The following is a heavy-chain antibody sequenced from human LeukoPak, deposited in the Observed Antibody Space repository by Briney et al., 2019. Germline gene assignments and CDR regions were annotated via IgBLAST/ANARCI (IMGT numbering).Heavy chain of an antibody. CDR2: ISGSGGST. V-gene: IGHV3-23*01. CDR1: GFTFSSYA. D-gene: IGHD6-19*01. Sequence: GGSLGLSCAASGFTFSSYAMSWVRQVPGKGLEWVSGISGSGGSTYYADSEKGRCAISRDNSKNTLSLQMNSLRAEDTALYYCARGKGIAVSSFDYWGQGTLVTVSS. J-gene: IGHJ4*02. CDR3: ARGKGIAVSSFDY.